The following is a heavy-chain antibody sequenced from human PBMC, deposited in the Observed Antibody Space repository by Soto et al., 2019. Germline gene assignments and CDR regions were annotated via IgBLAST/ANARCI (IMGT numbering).Heavy chain of an antibody. CDR1: GFTFDDYA. V-gene: IGHV3-43D*03. D-gene: IGHD2-8*01. J-gene: IGHJ6*02. Sequence: GGSLRLSCAASGFTFDDYAMHWVRQAPGKGLEWVSLISWDGGSTYYADSVKGRFTISRDNSKNSLYLQMNSLRAEDTALYYCAKDIHPTQTRGERNYCTNGVCYYYYYYGMDVWGQGTTVTVSS. CDR3: AKDIHPTQTRGERNYCTNGVCYYYYYYGMDV. CDR2: ISWDGGST.